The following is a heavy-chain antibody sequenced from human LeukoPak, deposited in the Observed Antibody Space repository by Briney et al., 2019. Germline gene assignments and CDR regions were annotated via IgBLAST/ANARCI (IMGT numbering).Heavy chain of an antibody. D-gene: IGHD2-2*02. CDR1: GGSISSGSYY. J-gene: IGHJ5*02. CDR3: ARLVGYCSSTSCYTNNWFDP. V-gene: IGHV4-61*02. CDR2: IYTSGST. Sequence: PSQTLSLTCTVSGGSISSGSYYWSWIRQPAGKGLEWIGRIYTSGSTNYNPSLKSRVTISVDTSKNQFSLKLSSVTAADTAVYYCARLVGYCSSTSCYTNNWFDPWGQGTLVTVSS.